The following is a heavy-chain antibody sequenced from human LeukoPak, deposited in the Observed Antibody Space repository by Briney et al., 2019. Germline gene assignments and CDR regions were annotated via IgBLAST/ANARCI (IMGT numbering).Heavy chain of an antibody. Sequence: SETLSLTCDVSGGSIDSTSWWNWVRQPPGKGLEWIGEIHHDGRINYNPSLKSRVTLSVDKSKNQFSLRLNSVTAADTAMYYCARSHDHLWGNYPDYWGQGTLVTVSS. CDR1: GGSIDSTSW. D-gene: IGHD3-16*02. V-gene: IGHV4/OR15-8*01. J-gene: IGHJ4*02. CDR3: ARSHDHLWGNYPDY. CDR2: IHHDGRI.